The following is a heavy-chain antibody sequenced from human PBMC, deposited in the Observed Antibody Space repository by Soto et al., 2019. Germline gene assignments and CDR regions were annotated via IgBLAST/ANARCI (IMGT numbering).Heavy chain of an antibody. J-gene: IGHJ6*02. Sequence: LSLTCTVSGGFINSGDYHWTWIRQFPGKGLEWIGGIYYSVSTYYNPALVSRITISLDTSKNQFSLKLTSVTAADTAVYYCARDSRTPSGGMDVWGQGTTVTVSS. CDR1: GGFINSGDYH. CDR2: IYYSVST. CDR3: ARDSRTPSGGMDV. V-gene: IGHV4-30-4*01.